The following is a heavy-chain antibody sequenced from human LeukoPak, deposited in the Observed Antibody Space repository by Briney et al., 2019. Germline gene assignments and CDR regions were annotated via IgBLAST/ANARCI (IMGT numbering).Heavy chain of an antibody. J-gene: IGHJ4*02. CDR3: ARTYYYGSGSYLGHDY. D-gene: IGHD3-10*01. V-gene: IGHV1-69*05. Sequence: SVKVSCKASGGTFSSYAISWVRQAPGQGLEWMGGIIPIFGTANYAQKFQGRVTITTDESTSTAYMELSSLRSEDTAVYYCARTYYYGSGSYLGHDYWGQGTLVTVSS. CDR2: IIPIFGTA. CDR1: GGTFSSYA.